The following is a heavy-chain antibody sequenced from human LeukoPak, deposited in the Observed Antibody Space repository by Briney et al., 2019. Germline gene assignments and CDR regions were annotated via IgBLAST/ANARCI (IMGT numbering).Heavy chain of an antibody. CDR2: IWYDGSNK. V-gene: IGHV3-33*01. Sequence: GGSLRLSCAASGLTFSNYGMHWVRQAPGKGLEWAAVIWYDGSNKYYADSVKGRFTISRDNSKNTLYLQMNSLRAEDTAVYYCASLLYCSGGSCYSVNYWGQGTLVTVSS. J-gene: IGHJ4*02. D-gene: IGHD2-15*01. CDR3: ASLLYCSGGSCYSVNY. CDR1: GLTFSNYG.